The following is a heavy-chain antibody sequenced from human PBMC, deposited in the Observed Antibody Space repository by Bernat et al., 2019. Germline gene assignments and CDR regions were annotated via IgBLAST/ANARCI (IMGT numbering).Heavy chain of an antibody. J-gene: IGHJ4*02. CDR2: INHSGST. V-gene: IGHV4-34*01. CDR3: ARLGGSDPHAVDY. Sequence: QVQLQQWGAGLLKPSETLSLTCAVYGGSFSGYYWSWIRQPPGKRLEWIGEINHSGSTNYNPSHKSRVTISVDTTKSQLTLKLSSETAADTAVYYCARLGGSDPHAVDYWGQGTLVTVSS. CDR1: GGSFSGYY. D-gene: IGHD1-26*01.